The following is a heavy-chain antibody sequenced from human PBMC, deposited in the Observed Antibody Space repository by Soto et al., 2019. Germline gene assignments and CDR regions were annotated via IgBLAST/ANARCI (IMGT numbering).Heavy chain of an antibody. CDR3: ATRSPAFDY. J-gene: IGHJ4*02. CDR1: GYTFTSYG. CDR2: ISTYKGNT. V-gene: IGHV1-18*01. Sequence: QVQLVQSGPEVKKPGASVKVSCKTSGYTFTSYGISWVRQAPGQGLEWMGWISTYKGNTNHAQKFQGRVTMTPDTSTSTAYMELRSLRSDDTAVYYCATRSPAFDYLGQGTLVTVSS.